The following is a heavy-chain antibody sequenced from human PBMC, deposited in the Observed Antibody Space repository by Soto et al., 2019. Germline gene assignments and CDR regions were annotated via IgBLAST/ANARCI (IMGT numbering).Heavy chain of an antibody. J-gene: IGHJ5*02. CDR3: ARFLVPYYYDSSGYSMVNWFDP. CDR1: GGTFSSYA. Sequence: SVKVSCKASGGTFSSYAISWVRQAPGQGLEWMGGIIPIFGTANYAQKFQGRVTITADKPTSTAYMELSSLRSEDTAVYYCARFLVPYYYDSSGYSMVNWFDPWGQGTLVTVSS. V-gene: IGHV1-69*06. CDR2: IIPIFGTA. D-gene: IGHD3-22*01.